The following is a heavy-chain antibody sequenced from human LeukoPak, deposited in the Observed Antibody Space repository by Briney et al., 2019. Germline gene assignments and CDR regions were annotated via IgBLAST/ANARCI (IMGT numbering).Heavy chain of an antibody. CDR1: GGSISRSNW. V-gene: IGHV4-4*02. CDR3: ARQDYYDTGTWYFDL. J-gene: IGHJ2*01. CDR2: IYHSGNT. Sequence: PSGTLSLTCAVSGGSISRSNWWRWVRQPPGKGLEWIGEIYHSGNTKYNPSLKSRVTISMDKSKNQFSLKLSSVTAADTAVYYCARQDYYDTGTWYFDLWGRGTLVTVSS. D-gene: IGHD3-22*01.